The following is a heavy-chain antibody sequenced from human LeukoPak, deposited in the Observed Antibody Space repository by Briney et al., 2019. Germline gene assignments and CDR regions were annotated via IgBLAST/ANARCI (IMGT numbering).Heavy chain of an antibody. V-gene: IGHV1-2*02. Sequence: VASVKVSCKASGYTFTGYYMHWVRQAPGQGLEWMGWINPNSGGTNYAQKFQGRVTMTRDTSISTAYMELSRLRSDDTAVYYCARSGVVVVPAAITTNWFDPWGQGTLVTVSS. CDR2: INPNSGGT. D-gene: IGHD2-2*02. J-gene: IGHJ5*02. CDR1: GYTFTGYY. CDR3: ARSGVVVVPAAITTNWFDP.